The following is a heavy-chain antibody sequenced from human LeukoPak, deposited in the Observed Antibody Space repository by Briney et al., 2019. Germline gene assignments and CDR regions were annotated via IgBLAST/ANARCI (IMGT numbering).Heavy chain of an antibody. V-gene: IGHV4-59*01. CDR3: ARGHYYDSSGYYAAGP. D-gene: IGHD3-22*01. CDR2: IYYSGST. CDR1: GGSISSYY. J-gene: IGHJ5*02. Sequence: PSETLSLTCTVSGGSISSYYWSWIRQPPGKGLEWIGYIYYSGSTNYNPSLKSRVTISVDTSKNQFSLKLSSVTAADTAVYYCARGHYYDSSGYYAAGPWGQGTLVTVSS.